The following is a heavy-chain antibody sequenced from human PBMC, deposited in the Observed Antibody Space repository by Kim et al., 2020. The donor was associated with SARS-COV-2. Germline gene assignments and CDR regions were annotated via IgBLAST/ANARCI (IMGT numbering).Heavy chain of an antibody. V-gene: IGHV3-23*01. Sequence: YADSVKGRFTITRGNSNNMLYLQMSSLRAEDTAIYYCAKPRPHWYFELWGRGTLVTVSS. J-gene: IGHJ2*01. CDR3: AKPRPHWYFEL. D-gene: IGHD6-6*01.